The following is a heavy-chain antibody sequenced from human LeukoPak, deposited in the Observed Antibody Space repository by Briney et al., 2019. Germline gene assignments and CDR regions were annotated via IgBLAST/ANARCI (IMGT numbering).Heavy chain of an antibody. CDR2: ISTSGGTI. CDR3: ARHIPFDC. V-gene: IGHV3-48*01. CDR1: GSTFSSYS. Sequence: QAGGSLRLSCAASGSTFSSYSMNWVRQAPEKGLEWVSYISTSGGTIYYADSVKGRFTISRDNAKNSLYLQMDSLRAEDTAVYYCARHIPFDCWGQGTLVTVSS. J-gene: IGHJ4*02. D-gene: IGHD2-21*01.